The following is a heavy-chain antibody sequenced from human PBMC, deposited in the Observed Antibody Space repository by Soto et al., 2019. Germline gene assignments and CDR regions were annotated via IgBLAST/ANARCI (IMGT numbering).Heavy chain of an antibody. J-gene: IGHJ5*02. CDR3: ARAQFYSGSGNYNNLMFDA. Sequence: SETLSLTCAVSGGSIGGVGYSWSWIRQPPGGGLEWIGYMYHSGTFLKSPSLKTRLTMSLDMSKNQFSLTLNSMTAADTAVCYCARAQFYSGSGNYNNLMFDAWGQG. V-gene: IGHV4-30-2*01. CDR2: MYHSGTF. CDR1: GGSIGGVGYS. D-gene: IGHD3-10*01.